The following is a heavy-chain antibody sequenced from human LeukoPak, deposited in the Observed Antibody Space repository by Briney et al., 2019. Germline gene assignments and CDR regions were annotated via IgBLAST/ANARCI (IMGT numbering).Heavy chain of an antibody. CDR2: IIPILGIA. Sequence: SVKVSCKASGGTFSSYAISWVRQAPGQGLEWKGRIIPILGIANYAQKFQGRVTITADKSTSTAYMELSSLRSEDTAVYYCARDYPTDYYGMDVWGQGTTVTVSS. D-gene: IGHD4-17*01. CDR1: GGTFSSYA. V-gene: IGHV1-69*04. J-gene: IGHJ6*02. CDR3: ARDYPTDYYGMDV.